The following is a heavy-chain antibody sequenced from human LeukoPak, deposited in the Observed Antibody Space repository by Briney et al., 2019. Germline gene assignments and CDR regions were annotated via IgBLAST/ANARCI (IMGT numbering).Heavy chain of an antibody. CDR2: IYTSGST. J-gene: IGHJ5*02. D-gene: IGHD6-13*01. CDR3: ARRGSSSWYGNWFDP. Sequence: SETLSLTCTVSGGSISSYYWSWIRQPAGKGLEWIGRIYTSGSTNYNPSLKSRVTISVDTSKNQFSLKLSSVTAADTAVYYCARRGSSSWYGNWFDPWGQGTLVTVSS. V-gene: IGHV4-4*07. CDR1: GGSISSYY.